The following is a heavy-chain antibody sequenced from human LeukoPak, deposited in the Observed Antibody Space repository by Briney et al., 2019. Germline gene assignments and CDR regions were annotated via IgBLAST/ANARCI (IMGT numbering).Heavy chain of an antibody. CDR1: GFTFSSYG. J-gene: IGHJ4*02. Sequence: PGGSLRLSCAASGFTFSSYGMHWVRQAPGKGLEWVAVISYDGSNKYYADSVKGRFTISRDNSKNTLYLQMNSLRAEDTAVYYCAKTVYDILTGYDYWGQGTLVTVPS. D-gene: IGHD3-9*01. CDR3: AKTVYDILTGYDY. V-gene: IGHV3-30*18. CDR2: ISYDGSNK.